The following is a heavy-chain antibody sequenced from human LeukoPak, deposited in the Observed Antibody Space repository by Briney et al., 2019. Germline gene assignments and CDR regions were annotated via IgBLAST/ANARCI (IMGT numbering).Heavy chain of an antibody. CDR2: VYYSGNT. D-gene: IGHD3-22*01. CDR1: GGSTSSYY. V-gene: IGHV4-59*12. J-gene: IGHJ5*02. Sequence: SETLSLTCTVSGGSTSSYYWSWIRQPPGKGLEWIGYVYYSGNTNYNPSLQSRVTISVDTSKNQFSLKLSSVTAADTAVYYCARVRMGSGYGWFDPWGQGTLVTVSS. CDR3: ARVRMGSGYGWFDP.